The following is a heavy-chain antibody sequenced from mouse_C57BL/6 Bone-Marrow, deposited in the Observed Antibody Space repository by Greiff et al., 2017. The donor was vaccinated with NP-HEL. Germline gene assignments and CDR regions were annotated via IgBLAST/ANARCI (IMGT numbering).Heavy chain of an antibody. J-gene: IGHJ2*01. Sequence: KESCKASGYTFTSYWMHWVKQRPGQGLEWIGRIHPSDSDTNYNQKFKGKATLTVDKSSSTAYMQLSSLTSEDSAVYYCAIGNYYSNYFDYWGQGTTLTVSS. D-gene: IGHD2-5*01. CDR1: GYTFTSYW. CDR3: AIGNYYSNYFDY. V-gene: IGHV1-74*01. CDR2: IHPSDSDT.